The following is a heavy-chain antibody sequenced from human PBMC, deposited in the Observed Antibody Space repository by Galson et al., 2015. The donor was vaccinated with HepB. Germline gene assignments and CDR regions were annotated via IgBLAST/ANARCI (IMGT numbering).Heavy chain of an antibody. J-gene: IGHJ6*02. D-gene: IGHD3-10*01. Sequence: SLRLSCAASGFEFNNYGLHWVRQAPGKGLEWVAITSHDGSKDYYADSVKGRFTISRGNCKDTLYLQMHSLRPEDTDVYFCARNPTSMVRGVVVYYYYGMDVWGHGATVAVSS. V-gene: IGHV3-30*03. CDR1: GFEFNNYG. CDR3: ARNPTSMVRGVVVYYYYGMDV. CDR2: TSHDGSKD.